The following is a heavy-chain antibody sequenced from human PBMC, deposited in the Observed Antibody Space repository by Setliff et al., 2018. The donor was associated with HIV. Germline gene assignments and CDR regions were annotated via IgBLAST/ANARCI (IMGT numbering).Heavy chain of an antibody. CDR1: GFNFRTYS. Sequence: PGGSLRLSCAASGFNFRTYSMNWVRQAPGKGLEWVASISSSTAAIDYADSVKGRFAISRDNTGNSLYLQMNSLRAEDTTVYYCARKLQPGYGMDVWGQGTTVTVSS. V-gene: IGHV3-21*01. CDR3: ARKLQPGYGMDV. J-gene: IGHJ6*02. CDR2: ISSSTAAI. D-gene: IGHD5-18*01.